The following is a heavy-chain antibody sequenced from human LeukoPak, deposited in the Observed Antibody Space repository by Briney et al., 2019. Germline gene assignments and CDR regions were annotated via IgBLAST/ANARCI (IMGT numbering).Heavy chain of an antibody. CDR3: ARALGTAGDYFDY. CDR1: GFTFSSYA. J-gene: IGHJ4*02. CDR2: ISYDGSNK. V-gene: IGHV3-30-3*01. Sequence: GGSLRLSCAASGFTFSSYAMHWARQALGKGLEWAAVISYDGSNKYYADSVKGRFTISRDNSKNTLYLQMNSLRAEDTAVYYCARALGTAGDYFDYWGQGTLVTVSS. D-gene: IGHD1-26*01.